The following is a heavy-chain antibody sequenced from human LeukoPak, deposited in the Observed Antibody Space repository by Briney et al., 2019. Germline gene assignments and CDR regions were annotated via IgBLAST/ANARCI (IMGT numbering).Heavy chain of an antibody. CDR2: ISSTSSYI. CDR1: GFTFSSYG. D-gene: IGHD6-19*01. V-gene: IGHV3-21*01. J-gene: IGHJ4*02. CDR3: ARVGYSSGWYFDY. Sequence: PGGSLRLSCAASGFTFSSYGMHWVRQAPGKGLEWVSSISSTSSYIYYADSVKGRFTISRDNAQKSLYLQMNSLRAEDTAVYYCARVGYSSGWYFDYWGQGTLVTVSS.